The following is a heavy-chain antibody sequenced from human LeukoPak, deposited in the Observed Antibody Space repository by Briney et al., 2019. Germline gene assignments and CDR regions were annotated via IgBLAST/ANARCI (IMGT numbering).Heavy chain of an antibody. Sequence: GGSLSLSCAASVFIFDDYGMSWLRQAPGKGLEWLSGINWNGGSTGYADSVKGRFTISRDNAKNSLYLQMNSLRAEDTALYQCARDHTGYRGWNWSDACRPGSPVTVSS. J-gene: IGHJ5*02. CDR2: INWNGGST. CDR1: VFIFDDYG. CDR3: ARDHTGYRGWNWSDA. D-gene: IGHD5-12*01. V-gene: IGHV3-20*01.